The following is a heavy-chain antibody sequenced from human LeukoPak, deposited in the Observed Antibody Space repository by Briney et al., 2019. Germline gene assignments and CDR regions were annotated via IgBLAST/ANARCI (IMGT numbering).Heavy chain of an antibody. CDR3: AHTTSTYSLGSGYFGS. Sequence: ESGPTLVNPTQTLTLTCTFSGFSLSATGVGVGWFRQPPGKALEWLALIYWDDDERYSPSLKSRVSITKGTSKNQVVLILTNMDPVDTATYYCAHTTSTYSLGSGYFGSWGQGTLVAVSS. V-gene: IGHV2-5*02. J-gene: IGHJ5*02. CDR2: IYWDDDE. D-gene: IGHD3-10*01. CDR1: GFSLSATGVG.